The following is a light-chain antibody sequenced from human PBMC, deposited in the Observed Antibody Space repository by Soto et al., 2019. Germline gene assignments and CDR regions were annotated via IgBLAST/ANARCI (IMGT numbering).Light chain of an antibody. CDR1: QNVGSS. V-gene: IGKV3-15*01. CDR2: GAS. CDR3: QQYNRWPQT. J-gene: IGKJ1*01. Sequence: DIVMTQSPATLSVSPGERATLSCRASQNVGSSLAWYQQKPGQAPRLLMYGASMRATGIPARFSGRGSGTEFTLTISSLQSEDLAVYHCQQYNRWPQTFGQGTKVDIK.